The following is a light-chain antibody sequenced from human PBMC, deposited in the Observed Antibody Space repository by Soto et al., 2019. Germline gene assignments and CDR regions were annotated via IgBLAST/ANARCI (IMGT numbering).Light chain of an antibody. Sequence: QSVLTQPASVSGSPGQSVTISCTGTSNDIGAYDYVSWYQQVPGKAPKLLIFDVNYRPSEISRRFSGSKSGNSASLTISALQPADEADYYCSAYTNGNTLTFGGGTKLTVL. CDR2: DVN. CDR3: SAYTNGNTLT. CDR1: SNDIGAYDY. V-gene: IGLV2-14*03. J-gene: IGLJ2*01.